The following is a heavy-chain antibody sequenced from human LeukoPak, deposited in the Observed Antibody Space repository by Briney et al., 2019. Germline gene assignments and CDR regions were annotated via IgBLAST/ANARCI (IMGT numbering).Heavy chain of an antibody. CDR2: ISAYNGNT. Sequence: GASVKVSCKASGYTFTSYGISWVRQAPGQGLEWMGWISAYNGNTNYAQKLQGRVTMTTDTSTSTAYMELRSLRSDDTAVYYCARDHDPWFGELLVEPHYWGQGTLVTVSS. CDR1: GYTFTSYG. D-gene: IGHD3-10*01. CDR3: ARDHDPWFGELLVEPHY. J-gene: IGHJ4*02. V-gene: IGHV1-18*01.